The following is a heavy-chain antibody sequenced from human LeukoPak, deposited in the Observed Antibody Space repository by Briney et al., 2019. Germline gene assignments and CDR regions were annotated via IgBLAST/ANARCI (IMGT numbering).Heavy chain of an antibody. Sequence: ASVKVSCKVSGYTLTELSMHWVRQAPGKGLEWMGGFDPEDGETIYAQKFQGRVTMTEDTSTDTAYMELSSLRSEDTAVYYCAPSGYSYGLFDYWGQGTLVTVSS. CDR2: FDPEDGET. J-gene: IGHJ4*02. D-gene: IGHD5-18*01. V-gene: IGHV1-24*01. CDR1: GYTLTELS. CDR3: APSGYSYGLFDY.